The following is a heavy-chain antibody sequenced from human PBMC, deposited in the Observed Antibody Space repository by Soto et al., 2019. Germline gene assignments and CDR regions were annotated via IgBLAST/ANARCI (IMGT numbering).Heavy chain of an antibody. CDR1: GGSFSGYY. CDR3: ERGPKAARALLRYMDV. Sequence: PSETLSLTCAVYGGSFSGYYWSWIRQPPGKGLEWIGEINHSGSTNYNPSLKSRVTISVDTSKNQFSLKLSSVTAADTAVYYCERGPKAARALLRYMDVWGKGTTVTVSS. CDR2: INHSGST. D-gene: IGHD6-6*01. V-gene: IGHV4-34*01. J-gene: IGHJ6*03.